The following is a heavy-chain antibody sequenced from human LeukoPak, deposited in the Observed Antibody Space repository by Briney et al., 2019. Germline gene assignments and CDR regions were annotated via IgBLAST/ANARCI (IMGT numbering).Heavy chain of an antibody. D-gene: IGHD3-10*01. V-gene: IGHV1-8*01. J-gene: IGHJ4*02. Sequence: GASVQVSFQASGWTFTHYDIHSVRQAGGRGGAWMGCMNPNSGNTGYVRKFQGRVTMPRNTSIRTAYMELSSRRYGGTAVYYCARGLGLVRGVIIASFDYWGQGTLVTVSS. CDR3: ARGLGLVRGVIIASFDY. CDR2: MNPNSGNT. CDR1: GWTFTHYD.